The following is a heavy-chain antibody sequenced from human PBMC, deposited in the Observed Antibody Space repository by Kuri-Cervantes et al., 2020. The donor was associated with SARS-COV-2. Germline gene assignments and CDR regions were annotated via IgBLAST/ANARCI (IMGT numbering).Heavy chain of an antibody. V-gene: IGHV1-69*05. CDR3: ARERRPPTDQPRPGYYMDV. CDR2: IIPIFGTA. CDR1: GGTFSSYA. Sequence: SVKVSCKASGGTFSSYAISWVRQAPGQGLEWMGGIIPIFGTANYAQKFQGRVTITTDESTSTAYLELSSLRSEDTAVYYCARERRPPTDQPRPGYYMDVWGKGTTVTVSS. D-gene: IGHD4-11*01. J-gene: IGHJ6*03.